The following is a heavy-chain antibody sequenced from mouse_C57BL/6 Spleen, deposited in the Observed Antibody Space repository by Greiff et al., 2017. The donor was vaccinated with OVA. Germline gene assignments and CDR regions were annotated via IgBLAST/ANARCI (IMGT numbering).Heavy chain of an antibody. D-gene: IGHD6-2*01. CDR1: GFTFSNYW. V-gene: IGHV6-3*01. CDR3: TGSLWFAY. CDR2: IRLKSDNYAT. J-gene: IGHJ3*01. Sequence: EVKLVESGGGLVQPGGSMKLSCVASGFTFSNYWMNWVRQSPEKGLEWVAQIRLKSDNYATHYAESVKGRFTISRDDSKSSVYLQMNNLRAEDTGIHYCTGSLWFAYWGQGTLVTVSA.